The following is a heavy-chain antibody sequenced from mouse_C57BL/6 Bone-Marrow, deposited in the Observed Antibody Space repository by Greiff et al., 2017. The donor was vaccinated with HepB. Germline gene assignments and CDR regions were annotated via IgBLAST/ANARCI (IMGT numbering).Heavy chain of an antibody. V-gene: IGHV1-80*01. CDR3: ARLGTTVVEDYFDY. CDR1: GYAFSSYW. CDR2: IYPGDGDT. Sequence: QVQLKESGAELVKPGASVKISCKASGYAFSSYWMNWVKQRPGKGLEWIGQIYPGDGDTNYNGKFKGKATLTADKSSSTAYMQLSSLTSEESAVYFCARLGTTVVEDYFDYWGQGTTLTVSS. J-gene: IGHJ2*01. D-gene: IGHD1-1*01.